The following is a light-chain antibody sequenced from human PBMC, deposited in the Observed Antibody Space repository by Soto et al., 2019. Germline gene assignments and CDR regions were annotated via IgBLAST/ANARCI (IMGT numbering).Light chain of an antibody. V-gene: IGKV3-15*01. CDR2: GAS. Sequence: ETMMTQSPDTLSVSLGERATLSCRASQSVSSNLAWYQQKPGQAPRLLIYGASTRATGIPAKFSGGGSGTEFTLTISSLQSEDFAIYYCQQYKNGWTFGQGTKVDIK. CDR1: QSVSSN. J-gene: IGKJ1*01. CDR3: QQYKNGWT.